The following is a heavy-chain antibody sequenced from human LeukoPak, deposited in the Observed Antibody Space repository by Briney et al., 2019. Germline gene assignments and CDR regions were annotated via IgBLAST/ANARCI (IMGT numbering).Heavy chain of an antibody. J-gene: IGHJ6*03. Sequence: GGSLRLSCAASGFTFSSYGMHWVRQAPGKGLEWVAFIRYDGSNKYYADSVKGRFTISRDNSKNTLYLQMNSLRAEDTAVYYCAKGHTAMVNYYYMDVWGKGTTVTISS. CDR3: AKGHTAMVNYYYMDV. CDR1: GFTFSSYG. D-gene: IGHD5-18*01. CDR2: IRYDGSNK. V-gene: IGHV3-30*02.